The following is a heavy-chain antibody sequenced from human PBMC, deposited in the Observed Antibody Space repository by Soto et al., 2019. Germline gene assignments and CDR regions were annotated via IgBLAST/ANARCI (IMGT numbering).Heavy chain of an antibody. V-gene: IGHV4-31*01. Sequence: QVQLQESGPGLVKPSQTLSLTCTVSGGSISSGGYYWSWIRQHPGKGLEWIGYIYYSGSTYYNPSRKGQVTISVNASKHKESLKLSSGTAAETAVNYCARTPDYWGQGTLVTVSS. CDR2: IYYSGST. CDR3: ARTPDY. J-gene: IGHJ4*02. CDR1: GGSISSGGYY.